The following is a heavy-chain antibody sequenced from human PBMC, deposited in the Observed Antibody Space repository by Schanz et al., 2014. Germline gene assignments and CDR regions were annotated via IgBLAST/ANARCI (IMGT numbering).Heavy chain of an antibody. CDR1: GFTFADYY. D-gene: IGHD3-3*01. CDR3: ARDKGGYYPFDY. Sequence: VQLVESGGGLVQPGGSLRLSCAASGFTFADYYMTWIRQAPGKGLEWISYVSSYDTTVSYADSVKGRFTISRDNAKNSVYLQMNSLRVEDTAVYYCARDKGGYYPFDYWGQGTLVTVSS. CDR2: VSSYDTTV. J-gene: IGHJ4*02. V-gene: IGHV3-11*04.